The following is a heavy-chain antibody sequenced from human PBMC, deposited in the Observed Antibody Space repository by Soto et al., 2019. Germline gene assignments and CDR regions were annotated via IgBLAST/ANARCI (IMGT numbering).Heavy chain of an antibody. Sequence: SETLSLTCTVSGGSISSYYWSWIRQPPGKGLEWIGNIYYSGSTYYNPSLKSRVTISLDTSKNQFSLKLSSVTAADTAVYYCARDLSGYYPHFDYWGQGTLVTVS. D-gene: IGHD3-22*01. CDR2: IYYSGST. CDR1: GGSISSYY. J-gene: IGHJ4*02. CDR3: ARDLSGYYPHFDY. V-gene: IGHV4-59*01.